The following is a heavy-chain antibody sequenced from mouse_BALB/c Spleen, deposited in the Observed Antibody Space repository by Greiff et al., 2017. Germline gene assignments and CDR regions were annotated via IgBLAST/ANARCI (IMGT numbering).Heavy chain of an antibody. J-gene: IGHJ3*01. CDR2: INPSNGRT. CDR3: AREGDSSGYAGSWFAY. CDR1: GYTFTSYW. V-gene: IGHV1S81*02. D-gene: IGHD3-2*01. Sequence: VQLQQPGAELVKPGASVKLSCKASGYTFTSYWMHWVKQRPGQGLEWIGEINPSNGRTNYNEKFKSKATLTVDKSSSTAYMQLSSLTSEDSAVYYCAREGDSSGYAGSWFAYWGQGTLVTVSA.